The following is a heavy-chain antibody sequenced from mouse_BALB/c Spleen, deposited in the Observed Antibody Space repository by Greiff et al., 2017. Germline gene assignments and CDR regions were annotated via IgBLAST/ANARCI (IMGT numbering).Heavy chain of an antibody. J-gene: IGHJ4*01. CDR3: ARDGLYYAMDY. CDR1: GFTFTDYY. Sequence: EVKVEESGGGLVQPGGSLRLSCATSGFTFTDYYMSWVRQPPGKALEWLGFIRNKANGYTTEYSASVKGRFTISRDNSQSILYLQMNTLRAEDSATYYCARDGLYYAMDYWGQGTSVTVSS. V-gene: IGHV7-3*02. CDR2: IRNKANGYTT. D-gene: IGHD3-1*01.